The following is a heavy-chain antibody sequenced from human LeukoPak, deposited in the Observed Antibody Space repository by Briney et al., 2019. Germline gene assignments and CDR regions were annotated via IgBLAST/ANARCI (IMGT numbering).Heavy chain of an antibody. Sequence: GGSLRLSCKGSGYKFTSYWIGWVRQVPGKGLEWMGIIYPGDSDTSYSPSFQGHVTMSADKSISTAYLQWRSLKASDTAMYYCARTFSHDSSGVGHAFDVWGRGTMVTVSS. CDR1: GYKFTSYW. V-gene: IGHV5-51*01. D-gene: IGHD3-22*01. CDR2: IYPGDSDT. J-gene: IGHJ3*01. CDR3: ARTFSHDSSGVGHAFDV.